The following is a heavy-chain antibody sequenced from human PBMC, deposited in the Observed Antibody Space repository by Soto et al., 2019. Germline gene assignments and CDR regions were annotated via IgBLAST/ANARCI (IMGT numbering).Heavy chain of an antibody. D-gene: IGHD3-9*01. J-gene: IGHJ4*02. V-gene: IGHV3-15*01. Sequence: VGSLRLSCVASGFNLSHPWMPWVRQAAGKGLEWVGRIKSKTDGGTADYAAPVKGRATISRDDSKNTVYLQMNSLKTEDTAVYYCTTGIYYDILTGYHNVGYWGQGALVTVSS. CDR3: TTGIYYDILTGYHNVGY. CDR1: GFNLSHPW. CDR2: IKSKTDGGTA.